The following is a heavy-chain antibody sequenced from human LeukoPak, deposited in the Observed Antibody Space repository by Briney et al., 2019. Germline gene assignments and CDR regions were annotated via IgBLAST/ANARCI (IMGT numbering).Heavy chain of an antibody. V-gene: IGHV3-30*02. J-gene: IGHJ4*02. Sequence: GGSLRLSCAASGFTFSSHGMHWVRQTPAKGLEWVAFIRYDGSNKYYADSVKGRFTISRDNSKNTLYLQMNSLRAEDTAVYYCAKVSGWLNGPPDYWGQGTLVTVSS. CDR2: IRYDGSNK. CDR3: AKVSGWLNGPPDY. CDR1: GFTFSSHG. D-gene: IGHD6-19*01.